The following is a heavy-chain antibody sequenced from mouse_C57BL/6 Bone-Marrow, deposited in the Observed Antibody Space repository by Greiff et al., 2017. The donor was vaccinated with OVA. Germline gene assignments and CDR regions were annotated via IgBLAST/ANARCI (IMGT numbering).Heavy chain of an antibody. J-gene: IGHJ4*01. V-gene: IGHV14-4*01. Sequence: LVESGAELVRPGASVKLSCTASGFNIKDDYMHWVKQRPEQGLEWIGWIDPENGDTEYASKFQGKATITADTSSNTAYLQLSSLTSEDTAVYYCTNYGMDYWGQGTSVTVSS. CDR3: TNYGMDY. CDR1: GFNIKDDY. CDR2: IDPENGDT.